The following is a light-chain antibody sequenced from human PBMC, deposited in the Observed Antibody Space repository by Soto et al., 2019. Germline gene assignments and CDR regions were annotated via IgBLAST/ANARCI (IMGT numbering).Light chain of an antibody. J-gene: IGLJ1*01. V-gene: IGLV2-11*01. CDR2: DVK. CDR3: FSYAGSNTFV. CDR1: SSDVGGYSY. Sequence: QSALTQPRSVSGSPGQSVTISCTGTSSDVGGYSYVSWYQQHPGKAPKLMIYDVKTRPSGIPDRFSGSKSGNTASLTISGLQAEDEADYYCFSYAGSNTFVFGTGTKVTVL.